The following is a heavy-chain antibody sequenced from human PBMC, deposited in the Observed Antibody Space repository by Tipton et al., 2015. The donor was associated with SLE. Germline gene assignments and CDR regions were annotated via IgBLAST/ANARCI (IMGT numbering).Heavy chain of an antibody. CDR3: ARELVGYDLRSRNWFDP. CDR1: GFTFSDYY. J-gene: IGHJ5*02. D-gene: IGHD3-3*01. CDR2: ISSSGSTI. V-gene: IGHV3-11*04. Sequence: SLRLSCAASGFTFSDYYMSWIRQAPGKGLEWVSYISSSGSTIYYADSVKGRFTISRDNAKNSLYLQMNSLRAEDTAVYYCARELVGYDLRSRNWFDPWGQGTLVTVSS.